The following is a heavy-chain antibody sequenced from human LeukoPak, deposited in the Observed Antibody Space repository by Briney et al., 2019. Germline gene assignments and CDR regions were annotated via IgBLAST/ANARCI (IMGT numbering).Heavy chain of an antibody. V-gene: IGHV3-48*03. CDR3: ARALRFLEWFL. D-gene: IGHD3-3*01. Sequence: GGSLRLSCAASGFTFSSYAMNWVRQAPGKGLEWVSYISSSGSTIHYADSVKGRFTISRDNAKNSLYLQMNSLRADDTAVYYCARALRFLEWFLWGQGTLVIVSS. J-gene: IGHJ4*02. CDR1: GFTFSSYA. CDR2: ISSSGSTI.